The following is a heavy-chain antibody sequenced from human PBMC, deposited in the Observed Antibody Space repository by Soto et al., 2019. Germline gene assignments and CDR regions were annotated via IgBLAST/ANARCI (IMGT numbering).Heavy chain of an antibody. CDR2: ISSSSSYI. J-gene: IGHJ6*02. V-gene: IGHV3-21*04. D-gene: IGHD3-16*01. Sequence: GGSLRLSCAASGFTFSSYSMNWVRQAPGKGLEWVSSISSSSSYIYYADSVKGRFTISRDNAKNSLYLQMNSLRAEDAAVYYCAKGDLFVGGTIYGMDVWGQGTTVTVSS. CDR1: GFTFSSYS. CDR3: AKGDLFVGGTIYGMDV.